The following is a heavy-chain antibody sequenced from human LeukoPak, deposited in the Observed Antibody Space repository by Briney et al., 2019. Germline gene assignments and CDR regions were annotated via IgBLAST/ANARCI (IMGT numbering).Heavy chain of an antibody. J-gene: IGHJ6*03. D-gene: IGHD2-15*01. V-gene: IGHV4-39*07. CDR1: GGSINSSSYY. CDR3: ARGYCSGGSCYHYYYMDV. CDR2: IYYSGST. Sequence: PSETLSLTCTVSGGSINSSSYYWGWIRQPPGKGLEWIGSIYYSGSTYYNPSLKSRVTISVDTSKNQFSLKLSSVTAADTAVYYCARGYCSGGSCYHYYYMDVWGKGTTVTVSS.